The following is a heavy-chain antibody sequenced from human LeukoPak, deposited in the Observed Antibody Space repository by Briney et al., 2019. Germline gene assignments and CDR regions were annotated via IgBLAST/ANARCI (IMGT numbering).Heavy chain of an antibody. J-gene: IGHJ3*02. V-gene: IGHV3-9*01. CDR2: ISWNSGSI. CDR3: VRGSDNDAFDI. D-gene: IGHD3-16*01. Sequence: GRSLRLSCAASGFTFDDYAMHWVRQAPGKGLEWVSGISWNSGSIGYADSVKGRFTISRDNAKNSLYLQMNSLRAEDTAVYYCVRGSDNDAFDIWGQGTMVTVSS. CDR1: GFTFDDYA.